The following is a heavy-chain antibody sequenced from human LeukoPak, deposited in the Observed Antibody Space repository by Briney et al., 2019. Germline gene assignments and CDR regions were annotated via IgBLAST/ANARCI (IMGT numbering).Heavy chain of an antibody. CDR2: ISSSSSYT. D-gene: IGHD4-17*01. Sequence: GGSLRLSCAASGSTFSDYYMSWIRQAPGKGLEWVSFISSSSSYTNYADSVKGRFTISRDNAKNSLYLQMNSLRAEDTAVYYCARGGADYVIGYWGQGTLVTVSS. CDR3: ARGGADYVIGY. CDR1: GSTFSDYY. V-gene: IGHV3-11*06. J-gene: IGHJ4*02.